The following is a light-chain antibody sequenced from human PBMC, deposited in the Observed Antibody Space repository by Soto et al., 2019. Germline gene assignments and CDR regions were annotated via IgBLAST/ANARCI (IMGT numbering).Light chain of an antibody. CDR2: AAS. CDR3: LQHNEYPLA. V-gene: IGKV1-17*01. CDR1: QGIGND. Sequence: DIQVTQSPSSLSASLGDRVTITCRASQGIGNDLGWFQQKPGKAPKRLIYAASSLQSGVPSRFSGSGSGTEFTLTISSLQPEDFATYYCLQHNEYPLAFGVGTTVEI. J-gene: IGKJ4*01.